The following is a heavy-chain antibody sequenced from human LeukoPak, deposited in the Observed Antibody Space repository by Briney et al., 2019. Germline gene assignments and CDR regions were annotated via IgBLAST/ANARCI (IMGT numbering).Heavy chain of an antibody. CDR3: AEGLGSSGYYLGVFDY. J-gene: IGHJ4*02. V-gene: IGHV3-23*01. Sequence: GGSLRLSCAASGFTFSSYAMTWVRQAPGKGLEWVSVISGSGGSTYYADSVKGRFTISRDNSKNTLYLQMNSLRAEDTAVYYCAEGLGSSGYYLGVFDYWGQGALVTVSS. D-gene: IGHD3-22*01. CDR2: ISGSGGST. CDR1: GFTFSSYA.